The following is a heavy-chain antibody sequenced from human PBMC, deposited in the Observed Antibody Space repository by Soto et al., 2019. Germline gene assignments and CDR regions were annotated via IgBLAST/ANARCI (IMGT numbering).Heavy chain of an antibody. CDR2: IVVDSNTA. J-gene: IGHJ4*02. V-gene: IGHV1-69*06. D-gene: IGHD1-26*01. Sequence: QVVLLQSGAEVKEPGSSVRVSCQVSGSTFNNFAFSWVRQAPGHGPEWMGGIVVDSNTAEYSQRFQDRVTIPADTSTDTLYMELGSLTFEDTAVYYCARAIKRWEVNYDFDFWGQGTLVTVSS. CDR3: ARAIKRWEVNYDFDF. CDR1: GSTFNNFA.